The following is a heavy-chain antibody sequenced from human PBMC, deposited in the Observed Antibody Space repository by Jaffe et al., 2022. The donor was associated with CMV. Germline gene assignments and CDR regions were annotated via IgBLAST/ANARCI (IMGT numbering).Heavy chain of an antibody. CDR3: AGLRTSSYGYMDV. CDR2: IYYSGST. D-gene: IGHD2-2*01. J-gene: IGHJ6*03. V-gene: IGHV4-39*01. Sequence: QLQLQESGPGLVKPSETLSLTCTVSGGSISDTSYWVYYWGWIRQSPGKGLEWIGSIYYSGSTDYNPSLKSRVTASVDTSKNQISLKLTYVTAADTAVYYCAGLRTSSYGYMDVWGKGTTVTVSS. CDR1: GGSISDTSYWVYY.